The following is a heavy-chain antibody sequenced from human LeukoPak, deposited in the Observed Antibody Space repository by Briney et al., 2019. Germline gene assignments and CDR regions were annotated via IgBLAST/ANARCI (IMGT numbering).Heavy chain of an antibody. CDR1: GGSISSGTYF. V-gene: IGHV4-39*01. CDR2: IYYSGST. Sequence: SETLSLTCTVSGGSISSGTYFWGWIRQPPGKGLEYIGSIYYSGSTYYNPSLKSRVTMSVDTSKSQFSLKLSSVTAADTAVYYCARGYPYYYDSSGYQPFDYWGQGTLVTVSS. CDR3: ARGYPYYYDSSGYQPFDY. J-gene: IGHJ4*02. D-gene: IGHD3-22*01.